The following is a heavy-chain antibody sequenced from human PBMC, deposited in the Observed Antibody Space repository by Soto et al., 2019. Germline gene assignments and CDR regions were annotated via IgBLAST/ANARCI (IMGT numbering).Heavy chain of an antibody. V-gene: IGHV3-30*18. J-gene: IGHJ6*02. D-gene: IGHD6-19*01. Sequence: GGSLRLSCVASGFTFTTYAMHWVRQAPGKGLEWMAVISYDGSNIFYADSVKGRVTISRDNSQNTLYLQMSSLSAEDTAVYYCAKAGSVAGTQRPNYYYYYGMDVWGQGTTVTVSS. CDR1: GFTFTTYA. CDR3: AKAGSVAGTQRPNYYYYYGMDV. CDR2: ISYDGSNI.